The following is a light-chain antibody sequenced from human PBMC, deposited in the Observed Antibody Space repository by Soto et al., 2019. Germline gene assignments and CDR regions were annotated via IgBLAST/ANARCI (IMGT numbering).Light chain of an antibody. J-gene: IGKJ4*01. CDR1: ESLLYSSNNENY. CDR2: WAS. Sequence: IVMTQSPDSLAVSLGERATINCKSTESLLYSSNNENYLAWYQQRPGQPPKLLIYWASSRESGVPDRFSGSGSGTDFTLTISSLQAEDAAVYYCQQYLRTPLTFGGGTKVEIK. V-gene: IGKV4-1*01. CDR3: QQYLRTPLT.